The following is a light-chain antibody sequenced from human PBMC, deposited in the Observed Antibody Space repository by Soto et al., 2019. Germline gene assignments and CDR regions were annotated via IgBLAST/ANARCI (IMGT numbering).Light chain of an antibody. CDR1: QNINNY. CDR2: DAS. CDR3: QQYETLPT. Sequence: DSHMIPYTSSLTAAVGDSVPITCQASQNINNYLNWYQQKPGRAPKLLIYDASNLEAGVPSRFRGSGSGTDFTFTISRLQPEDIATYYCQQYETLPTFGQGTRLEI. J-gene: IGKJ5*01. V-gene: IGKV1-33*01.